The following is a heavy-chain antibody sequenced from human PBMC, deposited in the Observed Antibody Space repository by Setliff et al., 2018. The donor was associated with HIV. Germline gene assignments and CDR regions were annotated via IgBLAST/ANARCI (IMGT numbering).Heavy chain of an antibody. Sequence: LSLTCTVSGVSINSVLYSWTWIRQLPGKGLEWIGYIYYSGNTYYNPSLKSQLTISLETSKNQFSLKLSSVTAADTAVYYCAGGFRDDIVVVSGRPRTWLDPGGQGTLVTVSS. J-gene: IGHJ5*02. CDR2: IYYSGNT. D-gene: IGHD2-2*01. CDR3: AGGFRDDIVVVSGRPRTWLDP. V-gene: IGHV4-31*01. CDR1: GVSINSVLYS.